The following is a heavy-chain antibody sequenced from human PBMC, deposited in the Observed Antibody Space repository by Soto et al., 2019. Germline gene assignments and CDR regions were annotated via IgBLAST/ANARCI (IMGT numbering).Heavy chain of an antibody. J-gene: IGHJ4*02. CDR1: GGSISSGGYS. CDR3: ARGMTTVTTIDY. CDR2: IYHSGST. D-gene: IGHD4-4*01. V-gene: IGHV4-30-2*01. Sequence: QLQLQESGSGLVKPSQTLSLTCAVSGGSISSGGYSWSWFRQPPGKGLEWIGYIYHSGSTYYHPSLKSRVTISVDRSKNQFSLKLSSVTAADTAVYYCARGMTTVTTIDYWGQGTLVTISS.